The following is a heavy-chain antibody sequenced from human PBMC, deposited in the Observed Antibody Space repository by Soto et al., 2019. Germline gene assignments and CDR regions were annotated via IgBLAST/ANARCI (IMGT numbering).Heavy chain of an antibody. D-gene: IGHD1-1*01. CDR2: ISYDGNVA. CDR1: GFTFSNYG. CDR3: AKEGPITNWYFYY. Sequence: QVQLVESEGGVVQPGRSLRLSCAASGFTFSNYGMHWVRQAPGKGLEWVTVISYDGNVAYYADSVKGRFTSSRDNSENTLYVQMNSLRTEDTAVYYCAKEGPITNWYFYYWGQGPLVTVSS. V-gene: IGHV3-30*18. J-gene: IGHJ4*02.